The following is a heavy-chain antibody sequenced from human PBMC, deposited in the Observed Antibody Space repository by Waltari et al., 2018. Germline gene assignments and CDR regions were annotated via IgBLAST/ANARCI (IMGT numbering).Heavy chain of an antibody. J-gene: IGHJ4*02. Sequence: QVQLVQSGAEVKKPGASVKVSCKASGYTFTSYYMHWVRQAPGQGLEWMGISNRGGGRTSDEQKVKGRGTMTRETATSTVYMELSSLRSEDTAVYYCARGYYDSSGHPGIGYWGQGTLVTVSS. V-gene: IGHV1-46*01. CDR3: ARGYYDSSGHPGIGY. CDR2: SNRGGGRT. CDR1: GYTFTSYY. D-gene: IGHD3-22*01.